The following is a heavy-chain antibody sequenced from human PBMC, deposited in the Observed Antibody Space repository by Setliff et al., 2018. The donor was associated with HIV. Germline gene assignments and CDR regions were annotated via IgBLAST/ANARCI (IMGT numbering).Heavy chain of an antibody. D-gene: IGHD1-26*01. V-gene: IGHV4-31*11. CDR2: IYYTGTT. CDR1: GGSINTGGYY. J-gene: IGHJ4*02. CDR3: ARTRAPYFFDF. Sequence: SETLSLTCVVSGGSINTGGYYWTWIRQVPGKGLEWIGSIYYTGTTNYNPSLESRLTISIDTSQNHFSLKLTSVTAADTAVYFCARTRAPYFFDFWGQGAQVTVSS.